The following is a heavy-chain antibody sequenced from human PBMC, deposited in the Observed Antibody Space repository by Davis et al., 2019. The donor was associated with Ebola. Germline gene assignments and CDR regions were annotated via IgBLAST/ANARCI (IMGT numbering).Heavy chain of an antibody. V-gene: IGHV3-23*01. D-gene: IGHD1-26*01. CDR1: GFTFSSYT. CDR3: AKDTSNIWFDI. CDR2: LGTSADT. J-gene: IGHJ3*02. Sequence: GGSLRLSCAASGFTFSSYTMHWVRQAPGKGLEWVSTLGTSADTYYADSVKGRFTISRDNSKNTLYLQMNGLRVEDTAKYYCAKDTSNIWFDIWGQGTNVTVSS.